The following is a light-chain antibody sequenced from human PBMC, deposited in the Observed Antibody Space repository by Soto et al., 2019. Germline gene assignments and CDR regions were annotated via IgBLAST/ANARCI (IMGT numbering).Light chain of an antibody. J-gene: IGKJ4*01. CDR1: QSVSSY. CDR2: DAS. V-gene: IGKV3-11*01. CDR3: QQRYNWPLT. Sequence: EIGLTQSPAPLSLSPGERDTLSGRASQSVSSYLAWYQQKPGQAPRLLIYDASDRASGIPARFSGGGSGTDFTLTISSLEPEDFAVYDCQQRYNWPLTFGGGTKVEIK.